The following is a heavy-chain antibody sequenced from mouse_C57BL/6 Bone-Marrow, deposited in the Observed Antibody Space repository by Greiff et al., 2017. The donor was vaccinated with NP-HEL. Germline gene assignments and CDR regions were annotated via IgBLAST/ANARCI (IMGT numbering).Heavy chain of an antibody. CDR1: GFTFSSYG. D-gene: IGHD1-1*01. V-gene: IGHV5-6*02. CDR3: ARPARYGSSDDSFAY. Sequence: EVKLLESGGDLVKPGGSLKLSCAASGFTFSSYGMSWVRQTPDKRLAWVATISSGGSYTYYPDSVKGRFTISRDNAKNTLYLQMSRLKSEDTAMYYCARPARYGSSDDSFAYWGQGTLVTVSA. CDR2: ISSGGSYT. J-gene: IGHJ3*01.